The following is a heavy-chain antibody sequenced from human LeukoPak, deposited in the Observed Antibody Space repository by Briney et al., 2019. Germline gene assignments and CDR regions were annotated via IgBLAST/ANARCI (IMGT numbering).Heavy chain of an antibody. CDR3: ARAIYGDAPDDGGNY. CDR2: ISRDGITK. V-gene: IGHV3-30-3*01. J-gene: IGHJ4*02. CDR1: GFTFSSYW. Sequence: GGSLRLSCAASGFTFSSYWMHWVRQAPGRGLEWVAVISRDGITKDFADSVKGRFTISRDNSKNTLYLQMNSLRTEDTAVYYCARAIYGDAPDDGGNYWGQGTLVTVSS. D-gene: IGHD4-17*01.